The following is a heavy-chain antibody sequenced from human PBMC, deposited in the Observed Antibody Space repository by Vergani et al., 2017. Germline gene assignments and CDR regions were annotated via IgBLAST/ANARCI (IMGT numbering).Heavy chain of an antibody. CDR3: ARDLRLLYNRFDP. D-gene: IGHD1-14*01. J-gene: IGHJ5*02. V-gene: IGHV3-33*01. CDR2: TWYDGNNK. Sequence: QVQLVESGGGVVQPGRSLRLSCAASGFTFNQYGMHWVRQAPGKGLEWVAVTWYDGNNKQYADSVKGRFTISRYNSKSTMYLQINSLRDEDTGVYYCARDLRLLYNRFDPWGQGTLVTVSS. CDR1: GFTFNQYG.